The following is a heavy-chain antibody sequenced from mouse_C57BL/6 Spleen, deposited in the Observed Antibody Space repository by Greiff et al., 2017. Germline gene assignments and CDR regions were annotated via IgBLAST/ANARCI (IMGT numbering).Heavy chain of an antibody. Sequence: EVQLQESGPGLVKPSQSLSLTCSVTGYSITSGYYWNWIRQFPGNKLEWMGYISYDGSNNYNPSLKNRISITRDTSKNQFFLKLNSVTTEDTATYYCARGGIYDGYYWAWFAYWGQGTLVTVSA. CDR3: ARGGIYDGYYWAWFAY. J-gene: IGHJ3*01. V-gene: IGHV3-6*01. CDR2: ISYDGSN. D-gene: IGHD2-3*01. CDR1: GYSITSGYY.